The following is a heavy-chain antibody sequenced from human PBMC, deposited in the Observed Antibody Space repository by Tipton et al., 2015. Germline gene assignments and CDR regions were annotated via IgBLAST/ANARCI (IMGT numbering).Heavy chain of an antibody. CDR3: ARRFSHSSSWTFDY. Sequence: LRLSCTVSGGSFNDFYWSWIRQPPGKGLEWVGEINHVGDTNYNPSLKSRVTISVDTSKSRLSLTLTSVTAADTAVYYCARRFSHSSSWTFDYWGQGTLVTVSS. CDR2: INHVGDT. J-gene: IGHJ4*02. D-gene: IGHD6-13*01. V-gene: IGHV4-34*01. CDR1: GGSFNDFY.